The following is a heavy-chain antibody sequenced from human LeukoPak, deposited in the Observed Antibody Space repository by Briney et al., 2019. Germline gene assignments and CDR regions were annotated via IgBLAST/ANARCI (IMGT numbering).Heavy chain of an antibody. D-gene: IGHD6-19*01. CDR3: ARHGKAVDSGNWFDP. CDR1: GGSISSYY. V-gene: IGHV4-59*08. CDR2: IYHSGST. Sequence: SETLSLTCTVSGGSISSYYWSWIRQPPGKGLEWIGYIYHSGSTNYNPSLKSRVTISVDTSKNQFSLKLSSVTAADTAVYYCARHGKAVDSGNWFDPWGQGTLVTVSS. J-gene: IGHJ5*02.